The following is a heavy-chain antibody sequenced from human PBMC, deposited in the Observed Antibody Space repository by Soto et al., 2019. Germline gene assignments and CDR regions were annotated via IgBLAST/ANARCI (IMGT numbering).Heavy chain of an antibody. V-gene: IGHV4-39*01. J-gene: IGHJ5*02. D-gene: IGHD2-21*01. CDR3: ARQPTTGDTDLWFDP. CDR1: GGSISTSRSY. Sequence: PSETLSLTCNVSGGSISTSRSYWAWIRQPPGKGLEWLANIFYSGSTYYNPSLASRVTVSVDTSKNELSLKLMSVTAADTAVYYCARQPTTGDTDLWFDPWGQGTLVTVSS. CDR2: IFYSGST.